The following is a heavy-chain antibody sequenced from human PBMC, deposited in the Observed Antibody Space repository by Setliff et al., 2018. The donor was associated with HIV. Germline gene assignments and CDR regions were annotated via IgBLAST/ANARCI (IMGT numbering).Heavy chain of an antibody. CDR2: VHYSGST. J-gene: IGHJ4*02. Sequence: SETLSLTCTVSGGSISTYCWIWIRQPPGKGLEWIGYVHYSGSTRYNPSLKSRVTISVDTSKKKFSLKLTSMTATDTAVYYCASEKKAWSVSDSFYEYWGQGVPVTVSS. D-gene: IGHD3-3*01. CDR3: ASEKKAWSVSDSFYEY. CDR1: GGSISTYC. V-gene: IGHV4-59*01.